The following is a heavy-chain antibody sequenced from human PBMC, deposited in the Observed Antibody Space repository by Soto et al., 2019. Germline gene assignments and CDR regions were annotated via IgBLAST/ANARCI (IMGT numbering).Heavy chain of an antibody. J-gene: IGHJ3*02. CDR2: ISAYNGNT. CDR1: GYTFTSYG. CDR3: AIVFPPLVTTFAFDI. D-gene: IGHD5-12*01. V-gene: IGHV1-18*01. Sequence: ASVKVSCKASGYTFTSYGISWVRQAPGQGLEWMGWISAYNGNTNYAQKLQGRVTMTTDTSTSTAYMELRSLRSDDTAVYYCAIVFPPLVTTFAFDIWGQGTMVTVSS.